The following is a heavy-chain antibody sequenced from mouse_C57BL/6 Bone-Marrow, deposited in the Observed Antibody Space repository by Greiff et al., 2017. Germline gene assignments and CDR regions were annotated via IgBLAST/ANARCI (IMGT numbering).Heavy chain of an antibody. V-gene: IGHV1-81*01. J-gene: IGHJ2*01. CDR1: GYTFTSYG. CDR2: IYPRSGNT. D-gene: IGHD3-1*01. Sequence: VMLVESGAELARPGASVKLSCKASGYTFTSYGISWVKQRTGQGLEWIGEIYPRSGNTYYNEKFKGKATLTADKSSSTAYMELRSLTSEYSAVYFFSKYSSEFDYWGQGTTLTVSS. CDR3: SKYSSEFDY.